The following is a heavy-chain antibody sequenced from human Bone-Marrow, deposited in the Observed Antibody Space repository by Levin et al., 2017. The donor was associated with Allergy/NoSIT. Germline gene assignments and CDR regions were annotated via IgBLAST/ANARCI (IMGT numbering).Heavy chain of an antibody. CDR1: GGSISSSSYY. CDR2: IYYSGST. Sequence: SETLSLTCTVSGGSISSSSYYWGWIRQPPGKGLEWIGGIYYSGSTYYNPSLNSRVTISVDTSKNHFSLKVSSVTAAGTAVYDCARHKDTGHLYGYFDLWGRGTLVTVSS. D-gene: IGHD2-15*01. CDR3: ARHKDTGHLYGYFDL. J-gene: IGHJ2*01. V-gene: IGHV4-39*01.